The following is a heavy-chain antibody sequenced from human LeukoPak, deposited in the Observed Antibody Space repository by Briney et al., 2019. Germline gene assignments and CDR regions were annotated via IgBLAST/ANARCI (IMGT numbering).Heavy chain of an antibody. CDR1: GFAFSKYW. V-gene: IGHV3-7*01. Sequence: GGSLRLSCAASGFAFSKYWMSWVRQAPGKGLEWVANIKEDGSIEDYADSVKGRFTVSRDNAKNSLYLQMNSLRAEDTAVYYCARDVEQWLVRVYYFDYWGQGTLVTVSS. J-gene: IGHJ4*02. D-gene: IGHD6-19*01. CDR3: ARDVEQWLVRVYYFDY. CDR2: IKEDGSIE.